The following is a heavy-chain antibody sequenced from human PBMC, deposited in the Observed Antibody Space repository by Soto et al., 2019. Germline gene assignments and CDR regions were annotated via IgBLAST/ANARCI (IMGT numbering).Heavy chain of an antibody. J-gene: IGHJ5*02. Sequence: SETLSLTCAVSGASISGSYYYWAWLRQSPGKGPEWIGSVFYTGFTSYNPSLESRVSVSVDTSKSQFSLKLSAVTAADTAVYYCARGHIVVELAQPWWFDPWGQGTLVTVSS. CDR2: VFYTGFT. D-gene: IGHD2-21*01. CDR1: GASISGSYYY. CDR3: ARGHIVVELAQPWWFDP. V-gene: IGHV4-39*01.